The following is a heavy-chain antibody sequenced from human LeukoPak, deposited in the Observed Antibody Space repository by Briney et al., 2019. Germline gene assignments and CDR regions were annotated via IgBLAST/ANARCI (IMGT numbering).Heavy chain of an antibody. V-gene: IGHV4-59*08. CDR3: AGGYGDSPYYFDY. Sequence: SETLSLTCTVSGGSISSYYWSWIRQPPGKGLEWIGYIYCSGSTNYNPSLKSRVTISVDTSKNQFSLKLSSVTAADTAVYYCAGGYGDSPYYFDYWGQGTLVTVSS. CDR2: IYCSGST. J-gene: IGHJ4*02. CDR1: GGSISSYY. D-gene: IGHD4-17*01.